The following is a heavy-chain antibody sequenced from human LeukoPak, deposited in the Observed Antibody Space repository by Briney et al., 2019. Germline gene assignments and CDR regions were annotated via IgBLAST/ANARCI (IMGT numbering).Heavy chain of an antibody. CDR2: ISAGSTI. CDR3: ARDYGYYSSYYGMDV. CDR1: GFNFGIYS. J-gene: IGHJ6*02. V-gene: IGHV3-48*01. Sequence: GGSLRLSCAASGFNFGIYSLNWVRQAPGKGLEWLSYISAGSTIYYADSVKGRFTISRDNANNLLYLQMNSLRAEDAAVYYCARDYGYYSSYYGMDVWGQGTTVTVSS. D-gene: IGHD4-11*01.